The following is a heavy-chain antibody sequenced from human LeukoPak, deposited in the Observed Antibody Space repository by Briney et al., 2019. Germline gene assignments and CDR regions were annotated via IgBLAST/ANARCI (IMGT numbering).Heavy chain of an antibody. V-gene: IGHV3-21*01. CDR2: ISSSSSYE. CDR1: GFTFSSYS. J-gene: IGHJ4*02. D-gene: IGHD1-1*01. Sequence: GGSLRLSCVASGFTFSSYSMNWVRQAPGKGLEWVSSISSSSSYEYYTDSVKGRFTISRDNAKNSLYLQMNSLRAEDTAVYYCARSAAGTYYWGQGTLVTVSS. CDR3: ARSAAGTYY.